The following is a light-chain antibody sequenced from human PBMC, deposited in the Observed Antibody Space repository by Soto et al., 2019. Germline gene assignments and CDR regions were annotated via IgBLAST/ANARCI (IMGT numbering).Light chain of an antibody. J-gene: IGKJ4*01. CDR3: AQGLATPFT. V-gene: IGKV2-28*01. CDR1: QNLLPSNGYNY. Sequence: EIVLTQSPLSLPVTPGEPASISCRSSQNLLPSNGYNYLNWYLQKPGQSPQLLIYLGSNRASGVPDRFSGSGSGTDFTLTINRVEAEDVGLYFCAQGLATPFTFGGGTKVDIK. CDR2: LGS.